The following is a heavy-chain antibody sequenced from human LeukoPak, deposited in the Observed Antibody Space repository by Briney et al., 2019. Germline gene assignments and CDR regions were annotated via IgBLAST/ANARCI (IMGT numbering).Heavy chain of an antibody. D-gene: IGHD1-26*01. J-gene: IGHJ4*02. CDR1: GFTFSSYG. CDR3: AKAYSGSNAFFFDY. Sequence: GGSLRLSCAASGFTFSSYGLHWVRQAPGKGLEWLGLIRHDGSNKYNADSVKGGFTFSRTNSKKTLNLHMNGLRAENTAVYYWAKAYSGSNAFFFDYWGQGTLVTVSS. CDR2: IRHDGSNK. V-gene: IGHV3-30*02.